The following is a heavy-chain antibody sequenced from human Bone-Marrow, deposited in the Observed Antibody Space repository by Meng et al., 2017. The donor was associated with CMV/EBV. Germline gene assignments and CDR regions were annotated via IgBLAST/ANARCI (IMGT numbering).Heavy chain of an antibody. V-gene: IGHV1-69*10. Sequence: SVKVSCKASGGTFSSYAISWVRQAPGQGLEWMGGIIPILGIANYAQKFQGRVTITADKSTSTAYMELSSLRSEDTAVYYCARSVCSSTSCYPPMWAFDIWGPGQRVTVAS. CDR1: GGTFSSYA. CDR3: ARSVCSSTSCYPPMWAFDI. CDR2: IIPILGIA. D-gene: IGHD2-2*01. J-gene: IGHJ3*02.